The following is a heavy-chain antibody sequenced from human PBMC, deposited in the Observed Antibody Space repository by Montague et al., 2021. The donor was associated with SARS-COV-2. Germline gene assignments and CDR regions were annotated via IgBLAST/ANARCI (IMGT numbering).Heavy chain of an antibody. J-gene: IGHJ6*02. Sequence: SETLSLTCTVSGGSISSYYWSWIRLPAGKGLEWIGRIYTSGSTXXXPSXXXRVTMSVDTSKNQFSLKLSSVTAADTAVYYCAREAWFGDKTSASEYYGMDVWGQGTTVTVSS. CDR2: IYTSGST. D-gene: IGHD3-10*01. CDR3: AREAWFGDKTSASEYYGMDV. CDR1: GGSISSYY. V-gene: IGHV4-4*07.